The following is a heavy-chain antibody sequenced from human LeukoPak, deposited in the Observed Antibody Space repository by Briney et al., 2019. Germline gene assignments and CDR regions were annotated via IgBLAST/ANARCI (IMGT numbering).Heavy chain of an antibody. CDR2: INPDSGNT. D-gene: IGHD6-13*01. Sequence: ASVKVSCKASGHTFTSYDIIWVRQATGQGLEWMGWINPDSGNTGYAQKFQGRVTMTRNPSISTAYMELSSLTSEDAAVYYCARRIAAAGVGIVYWGQGTLVTVSS. CDR1: GHTFTSYD. CDR3: ARRIAAAGVGIVY. J-gene: IGHJ4*02. V-gene: IGHV1-8*01.